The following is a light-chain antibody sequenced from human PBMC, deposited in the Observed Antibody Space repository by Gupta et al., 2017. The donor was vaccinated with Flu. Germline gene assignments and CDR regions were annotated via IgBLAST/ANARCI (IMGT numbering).Light chain of an antibody. CDR3: CSYGINDV. CDR1: SRDIGGNYY. CDR2: EVN. J-gene: IGLJ1*01. Sequence: QSALTQPPSASGSPGQSVAISCTGTSRDIGGNYYVSWYQQHPGKAPKLTIYEVNKRPSGVPDRFSGSKSGNTASLTVSGLQAEDEADYYCCSYGINDVFGTGTKVTVL. V-gene: IGLV2-8*01.